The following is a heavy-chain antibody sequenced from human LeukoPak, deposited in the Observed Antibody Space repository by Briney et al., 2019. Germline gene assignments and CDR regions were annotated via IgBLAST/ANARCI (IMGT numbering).Heavy chain of an antibody. V-gene: IGHV4-39*07. D-gene: IGHD3-3*01. J-gene: IGHJ5*02. CDR1: GGSISSSSYY. Sequence: SETLSLTCTVSGGSISSSSYYWGWIRQPPGKGLEWIGSIYYSGSTYYNPSLKSRVTISVDTSKNQFSLKLSSVTAADTAVYYCARVKGKSHDYYDLFWFDPWGQGTLVTVSS. CDR2: IYYSGST. CDR3: ARVKGKSHDYYDLFWFDP.